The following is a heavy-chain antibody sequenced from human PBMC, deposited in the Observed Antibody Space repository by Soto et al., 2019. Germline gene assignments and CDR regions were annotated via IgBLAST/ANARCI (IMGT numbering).Heavy chain of an antibody. D-gene: IGHD3-3*01. J-gene: IGHJ6*02. CDR2: ISYDGSNK. V-gene: IGHV3-30*18. CDR1: GFTFSTYW. CDR3: AKSKLRFLEWLTYYYGMDV. Sequence: GGSLRLSCAASGFTFSTYWMHWVRQAPGKGLEWVAVISYDGSNKYYADSVKGRFTISRDNSKNTLYLQMNSLRAEDTAVYYCAKSKLRFLEWLTYYYGMDVWGQGTTVTVSS.